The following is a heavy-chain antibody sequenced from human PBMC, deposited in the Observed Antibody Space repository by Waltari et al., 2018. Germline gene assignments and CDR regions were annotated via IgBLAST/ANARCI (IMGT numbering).Heavy chain of an antibody. CDR3: ARSPSWDYYYGMDV. V-gene: IGHV3-30-3*01. Sequence: QVQLVESGGGVVQPGRSLRLSCAASGFTFRSYAMPGVRPAPGKGLEWVAVISYDGSNKYYADSVKGRFTIARDNSKNTLYLQMNSLRAEDTAVYYCARSPSWDYYYGMDVWGQGTTVTVSS. CDR2: ISYDGSNK. CDR1: GFTFRSYA. J-gene: IGHJ6*02. D-gene: IGHD1-26*01.